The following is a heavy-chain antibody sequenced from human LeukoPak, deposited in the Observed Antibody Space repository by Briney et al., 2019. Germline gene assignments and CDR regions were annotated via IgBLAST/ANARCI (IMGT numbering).Heavy chain of an antibody. J-gene: IGHJ4*02. CDR3: ARGRGTIYMFDY. CDR2: INSDGSST. Sequence: GGSLRLSCAASGFTFNRYWMHWVRQVPGKGLVWVSRINSDGSSTTYADSVKGRFTISRDIARNTLYLQMNSLRAEDTAVYYCARGRGTIYMFDYWGQGTLVTVSS. D-gene: IGHD2/OR15-2a*01. V-gene: IGHV3-74*01. CDR1: GFTFNRYW.